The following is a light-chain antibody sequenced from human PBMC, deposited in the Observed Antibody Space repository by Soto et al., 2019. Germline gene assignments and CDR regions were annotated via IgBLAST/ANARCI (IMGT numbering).Light chain of an antibody. CDR1: QSISGW. Sequence: DIQMTQSPSTLSASLGDRVTITCRASQSISGWLAWYQQKPGKAPKLLIYKASSLESGVPSRFSGSGSGTEFTLTISSLQPDDFATYYCQKYNSHSPWTFGQGTKVEIK. CDR2: KAS. V-gene: IGKV1-5*03. J-gene: IGKJ1*01. CDR3: QKYNSHSPWT.